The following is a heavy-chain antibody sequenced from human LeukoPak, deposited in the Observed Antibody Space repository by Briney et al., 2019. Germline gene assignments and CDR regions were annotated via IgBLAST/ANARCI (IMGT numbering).Heavy chain of an antibody. J-gene: IGHJ4*02. Sequence: GGSLRLSCAASGFTFSSYAISWVRQAPGKGLEWVSAISGSGGTTYFPDSVKGRFTISRDNSKNTLYLQMNGLRAEDTAVYYCAKGHYDGTGYYYFDYWGQGTLVTVSS. CDR1: GFTFSSYA. CDR2: ISGSGGTT. D-gene: IGHD3-22*01. CDR3: AKGHYDGTGYYYFDY. V-gene: IGHV3-23*01.